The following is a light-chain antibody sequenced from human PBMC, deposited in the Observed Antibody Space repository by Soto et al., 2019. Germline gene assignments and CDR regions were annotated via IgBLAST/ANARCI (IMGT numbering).Light chain of an antibody. J-gene: IGKJ1*01. V-gene: IGKV3-20*01. CDR3: QQYGSSQT. Sequence: ENMFTQSPGTLSLKQGERATLSCRASQSVSSSYLAWYQQKPGQAPRLLIYGASSRATGLPDRFSGSGAGTDFPLTISLLAHEDFAVYYCQQYGSSQTFGQGTKVDIK. CDR1: QSVSSSY. CDR2: GAS.